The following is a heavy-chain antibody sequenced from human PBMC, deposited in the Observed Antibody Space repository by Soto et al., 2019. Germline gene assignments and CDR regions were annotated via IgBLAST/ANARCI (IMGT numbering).Heavy chain of an antibody. CDR3: GRGVMEHYGMDV. J-gene: IGHJ6*02. Sequence: EVQLVESGGGLVQPGGSLRLSCAASGFTFSSYWLHWARQAPGKGLVWVSRIKYDESDRGYADSVKGRFTISRDNAKNTLYLPVNRLQEEDTDVYFCGRGVMEHYGMDVWGQGTRVSVSS. V-gene: IGHV3-74*01. D-gene: IGHD3-16*01. CDR2: IKYDESDR. CDR1: GFTFSSYW.